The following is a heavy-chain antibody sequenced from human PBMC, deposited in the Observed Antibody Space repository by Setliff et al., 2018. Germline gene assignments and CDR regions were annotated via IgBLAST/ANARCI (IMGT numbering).Heavy chain of an antibody. V-gene: IGHV4-38-2*01. CDR1: GYSISSGYY. Sequence: PSETLSLTCAVSGYSISSGYYWGWIRQPPGKGLEWIGSISHSGSTYYNPSLMSRVTISVDTSKNQFSLKLSSVTAADTAVYYCARGQAGNYYYYMDVWGKGTAVTVSS. CDR2: ISHSGST. J-gene: IGHJ6*03. CDR3: ARGQAGNYYYYMDV.